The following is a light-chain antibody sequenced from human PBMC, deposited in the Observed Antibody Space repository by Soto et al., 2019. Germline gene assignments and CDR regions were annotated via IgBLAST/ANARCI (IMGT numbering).Light chain of an antibody. CDR1: QSVSGSY. J-gene: IGKJ2*01. CDR3: QQYGSSPYT. CDR2: GAS. V-gene: IGKV3-20*01. Sequence: EIVLTQSPGTLSLSPGERATLSCRASQSVSGSYLAWYQQKPGQAPRLLIYGASSRATGMPNRFRGSGSGTDFTLTISRLEPEDFAVYYCQQYGSSPYTFGQGTKLEIK.